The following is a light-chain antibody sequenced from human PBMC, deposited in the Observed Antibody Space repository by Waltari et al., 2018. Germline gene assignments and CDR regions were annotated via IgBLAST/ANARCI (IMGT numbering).Light chain of an antibody. J-gene: IGKJ1*01. CDR3: QQSYTTPRTYKNPRT. CDR2: AAS. CDR1: EMIGNR. Sequence: DIQLTQSPSSLSASVGDRVSITSRASEMIGNRLNWYQQRPGKAPKLMINAASTLQSGGPSRFTGSGSGTDFTHTISSLQSEDFATYYCQQSYTTPRTYKNPRTFGQGTQVESK. V-gene: IGKV1-39*01.